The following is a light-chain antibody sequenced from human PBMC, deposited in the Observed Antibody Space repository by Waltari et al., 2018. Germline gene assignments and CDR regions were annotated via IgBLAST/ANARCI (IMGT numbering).Light chain of an antibody. Sequence: DIQMTQSPSSLSASVGDKVTITCRASQGISSWLAWYQQKPGKAPKLLIYAASSLQSGVLSRFSGSGSGTDYTLTISSLQPEDFATYYCQQGYNTPYSFGQGTKVEIK. CDR2: AAS. V-gene: IGKV1-12*01. CDR3: QQGYNTPYS. CDR1: QGISSW. J-gene: IGKJ2*03.